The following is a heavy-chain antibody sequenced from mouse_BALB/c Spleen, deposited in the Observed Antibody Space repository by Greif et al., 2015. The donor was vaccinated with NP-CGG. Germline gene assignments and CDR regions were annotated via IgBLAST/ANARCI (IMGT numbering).Heavy chain of an antibody. D-gene: IGHD1-1*01. Sequence: VQLQQSGAELVKPGASVKLSCKASGNTFTSYWMHWVKQRPGQGLEWIGEINPSNGRTNYNEKFKSKATLTVDKSSSTAYMQLSSLTSEDSAVYYCARKRIRDYAMDYWGQGTSVTVSS. J-gene: IGHJ4*01. CDR2: INPSNGRT. CDR1: GNTFTSYW. CDR3: ARKRIRDYAMDY. V-gene: IGHV1S81*02.